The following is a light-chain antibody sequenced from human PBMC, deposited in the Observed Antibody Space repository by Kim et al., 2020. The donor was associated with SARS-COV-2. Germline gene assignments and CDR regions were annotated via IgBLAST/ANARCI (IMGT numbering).Light chain of an antibody. V-gene: IGLV3-21*04. CDR2: YDS. CDR1: NIGSKS. CDR3: QVWDSSSDHPV. Sequence: LTQPPSVSVAPGKTARITCRGNNIGSKSVHWYQQKPGQAPVLVIYYDSDRPSGIPERFSGSNSGNTATLTISRVEAGDEADYYCQVWDSSSDHPVFG. J-gene: IGLJ3*02.